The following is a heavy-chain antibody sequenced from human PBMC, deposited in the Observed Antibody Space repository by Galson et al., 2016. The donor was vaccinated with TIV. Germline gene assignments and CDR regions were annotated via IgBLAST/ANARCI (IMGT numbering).Heavy chain of an antibody. CDR2: INWNGGAT. CDR1: GFTFDDHG. V-gene: IGHV3-20*04. CDR3: VREVACGGACYYFDY. Sequence: SLRLSCAASGFTFDDHGMSWARQGQGKGLEWVSSINWNGGATSYADSVKGRFTISRDNAKNFLYLQMNSLRAEDTAFYSCVREVACGGACYYFDYWGQGNLVTVSS. J-gene: IGHJ4*02. D-gene: IGHD2-21*02.